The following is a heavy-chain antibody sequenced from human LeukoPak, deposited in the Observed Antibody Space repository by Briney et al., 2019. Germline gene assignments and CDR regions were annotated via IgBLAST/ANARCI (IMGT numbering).Heavy chain of an antibody. J-gene: IGHJ3*02. CDR3: ARDLSYDSCCYYRNDAFDI. Sequence: GASVKVSCKASGYTFTSYGMSWVRQAPGQGVEWMGWISAYNGNTNYAQKLQGRVTMTTDTSTSTAYIDLRSLKSDDTDVYYCARDLSYDSCCYYRNDAFDIWGQGTMVPVSS. CDR2: ISAYNGNT. D-gene: IGHD3-22*01. CDR1: GYTFTSYG. V-gene: IGHV1-18*01.